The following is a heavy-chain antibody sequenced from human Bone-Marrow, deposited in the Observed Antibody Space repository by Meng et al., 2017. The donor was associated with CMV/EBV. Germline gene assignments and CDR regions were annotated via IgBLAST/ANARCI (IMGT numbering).Heavy chain of an antibody. CDR2: IYYSGST. CDR1: RSSFY. J-gene: IGHJ5*02. V-gene: IGHV4-39*07. Sequence: RSSFYWGWIRQPPGKGLEWIGSIYYSGSTYYNPSLKSRVIISVDTSKNQFSLKLSSVTAADTAVYYCARDHGYTIFGVVTTYNWFDPWGQGTLVTVSS. CDR3: ARDHGYTIFGVVTTYNWFDP. D-gene: IGHD3-3*01.